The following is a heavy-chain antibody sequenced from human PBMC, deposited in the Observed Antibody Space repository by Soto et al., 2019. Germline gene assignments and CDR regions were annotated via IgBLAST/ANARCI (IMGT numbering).Heavy chain of an antibody. CDR3: AREKGYDYIWGSYRYSDY. V-gene: IGHV3-48*01. Sequence: GGSLRLSCAASGFTFSSYSMNWVRQAPGKGLEWVSYISSSSSTIYYADSVKGRFTISRDNAKNSLYLQMNSLRAEDTAVFYCAREKGYDYIWGSYRYSDYWGQGTLVTVSS. CDR1: GFTFSSYS. D-gene: IGHD3-16*02. J-gene: IGHJ4*02. CDR2: ISSSSSTI.